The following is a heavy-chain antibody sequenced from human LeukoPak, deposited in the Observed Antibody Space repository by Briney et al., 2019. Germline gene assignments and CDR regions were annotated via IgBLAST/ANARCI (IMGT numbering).Heavy chain of an antibody. CDR2: ISSSSTI. V-gene: IGHV3-48*01. Sequence: GGSLRLSCAASGFTFSSYAMSWVRQAPGKGLEWVSFISSSSTIYYTDSVKGRFTISRDNAKNSLYLQMNSLRAGDTAVYYCVRSTGTLDYWGQGTLVTVSS. J-gene: IGHJ4*02. CDR1: GFTFSSYA. CDR3: VRSTGTLDY.